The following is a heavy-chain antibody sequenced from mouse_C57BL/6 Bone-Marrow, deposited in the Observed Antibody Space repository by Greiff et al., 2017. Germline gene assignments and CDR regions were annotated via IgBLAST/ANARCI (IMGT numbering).Heavy chain of an antibody. Sequence: VQLQESGAELARPGASVKLSCKASGYTFTSYGISWVKQRTGQGLEWIGEIYPRSGNTYYNEKFKGKATLTADKSSSTAYMELRSLTSEDSAVYFCARLGLRRAWFAYWGQGTLVTVSA. CDR2: IYPRSGNT. V-gene: IGHV1-81*01. CDR3: ARLGLRRAWFAY. CDR1: GYTFTSYG. J-gene: IGHJ3*01. D-gene: IGHD2-4*01.